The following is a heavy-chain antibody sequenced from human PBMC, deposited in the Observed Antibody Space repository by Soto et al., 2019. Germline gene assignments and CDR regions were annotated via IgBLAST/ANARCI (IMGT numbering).Heavy chain of an antibody. CDR2: ISYSGST. Sequence: QVHLQESGPGLVKPSQTLSLTCTVSGDSISNGGYYWSWIRQHPGKGLAWIGYISYSGSTYYNPSFKSRVTISVDTSKNQFSLKLSSVTAADTAVYYCARGGIGVVVLDFWGQGTLVTVSS. CDR1: GDSISNGGYY. CDR3: ARGGIGVVVLDF. J-gene: IGHJ4*02. D-gene: IGHD3-22*01. V-gene: IGHV4-31*03.